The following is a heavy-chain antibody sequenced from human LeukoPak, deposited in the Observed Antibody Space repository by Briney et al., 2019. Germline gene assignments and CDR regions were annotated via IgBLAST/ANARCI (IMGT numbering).Heavy chain of an antibody. J-gene: IGHJ4*02. CDR3: ARSHDYGDYATIDY. V-gene: IGHV4-59*01. CDR2: IDYRGSI. Sequence: TSETLSLTCTVSGRSISSYYWSWIRQPPGKGLEWIGYIDYRGSINYNPSLKSRVTISVDTSKNQFSLKLSSVTAADTAVYYCARSHDYGDYATIDYWGQGTLVTDPS. CDR1: GRSISSYY. D-gene: IGHD4-17*01.